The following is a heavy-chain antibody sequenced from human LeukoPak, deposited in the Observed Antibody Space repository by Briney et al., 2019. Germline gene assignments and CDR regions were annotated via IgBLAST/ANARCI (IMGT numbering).Heavy chain of an antibody. J-gene: IGHJ4*02. Sequence: ASVKVSCKASGYTFTSYYMHWVRQAPGQGLEWMGVINPSGGSTSYAQKFQGRVTMTRDTSTSTVYMELSSLRSEDTAVYYCARATDYYDSSGYPHFDYWGQGTLVTVSS. D-gene: IGHD3-22*01. CDR3: ARATDYYDSSGYPHFDY. CDR1: GYTFTSYY. V-gene: IGHV1-46*01. CDR2: INPSGGST.